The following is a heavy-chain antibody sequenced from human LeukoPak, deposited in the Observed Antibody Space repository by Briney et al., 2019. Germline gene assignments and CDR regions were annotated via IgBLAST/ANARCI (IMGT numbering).Heavy chain of an antibody. D-gene: IGHD3-3*01. V-gene: IGHV3-23*01. Sequence: TGGSLRLSCAASGFTFSSYWMSWVRQAPGKGLECVSVISGGAGSTYYADSVKGRFTISRDNSKNTLYLQMNSLRAEDTAVYYCAKDKYNFWSGSNYYYMDVWGKGTTVTVSS. CDR3: AKDKYNFWSGSNYYYMDV. CDR2: ISGGAGST. J-gene: IGHJ6*03. CDR1: GFTFSSYW.